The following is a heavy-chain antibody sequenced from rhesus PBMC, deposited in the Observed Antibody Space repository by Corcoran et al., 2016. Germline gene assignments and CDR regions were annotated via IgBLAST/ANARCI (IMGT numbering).Heavy chain of an antibody. J-gene: IGHJ5-2*02. CDR1: GASIRSYW. CDR3: ARDNHPSGWALDV. CDR2: INGDGGGA. D-gene: IGHD6-37*01. V-gene: IGHV4-80*01. Sequence: QVQLQESGPGLVKPLETLSLTCTVSGASIRSYWWSGIRQSPGKRLEWIGEINGDGGGANSNPSLRSRVTISKDVSTNQISLKLTSVTAADTAVYHCARDNHPSGWALDVWDRGVLVTVSS.